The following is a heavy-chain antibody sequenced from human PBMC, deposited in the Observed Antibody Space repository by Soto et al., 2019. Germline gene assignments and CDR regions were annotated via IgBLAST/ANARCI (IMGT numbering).Heavy chain of an antibody. J-gene: IGHJ6*02. V-gene: IGHV3-7*03. Sequence: GGSLRLSCAASGFTFSNYWMSWVRQAPGKGLEWVANIKQDGSEKNYVDSVKGRFTISRDNAKNSLYLQMNSLRVEDTAVYYCARARYSNVPIDVWGQGTTVTVSS. D-gene: IGHD4-4*01. CDR2: IKQDGSEK. CDR1: GFTFSNYW. CDR3: ARARYSNVPIDV.